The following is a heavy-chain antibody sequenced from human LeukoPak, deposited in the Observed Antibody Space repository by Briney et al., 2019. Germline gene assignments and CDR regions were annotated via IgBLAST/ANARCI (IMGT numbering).Heavy chain of an antibody. Sequence: ASVKVSCKASGYTFTSNYIHWVRQASGQGLEWMGMIYPRDGSTSYAQGFQGRVTVTRDTSTSTVHMELSGLRSEDTAVYYCARDQEGFDYWGQGTLVTVSS. J-gene: IGHJ4*02. CDR1: GYTFTSNY. CDR3: ARDQEGFDY. V-gene: IGHV1-46*01. CDR2: IYPRDGST.